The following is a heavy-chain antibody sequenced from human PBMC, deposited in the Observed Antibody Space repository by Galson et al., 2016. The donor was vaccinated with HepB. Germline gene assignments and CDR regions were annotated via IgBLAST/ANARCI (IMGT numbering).Heavy chain of an antibody. D-gene: IGHD3-3*01. CDR3: AKAKRDYDFWSGYYPYYYYGMDV. CDR1: GFTFSSYA. V-gene: IGHV3-23*01. J-gene: IGHJ6*02. CDR2: ISGSGGST. Sequence: SLRLSCAASGFTFSSYAMSWVRQAPGKGLEWVSAISGSGGSTYYADSVKGRFTISRDNSKNTLYLQMNSLRAEDTAVYYCAKAKRDYDFWSGYYPYYYYGMDVWGQGTTVTVSS.